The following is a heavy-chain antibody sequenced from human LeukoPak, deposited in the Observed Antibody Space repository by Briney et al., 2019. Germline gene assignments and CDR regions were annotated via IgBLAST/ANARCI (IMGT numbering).Heavy chain of an antibody. Sequence: GASVKVSCKASGGTFSSYAISWVRQAPGQGLEWMGGIIPIFGTANYAQKFQGRVTITTDESTSTACMELSSLRSEDTAVYYCARSGAAGHYYYYYMDVWGKGTTVTVSS. CDR2: IIPIFGTA. J-gene: IGHJ6*03. D-gene: IGHD6-13*01. CDR1: GGTFSSYA. CDR3: ARSGAAGHYYYYYMDV. V-gene: IGHV1-69*05.